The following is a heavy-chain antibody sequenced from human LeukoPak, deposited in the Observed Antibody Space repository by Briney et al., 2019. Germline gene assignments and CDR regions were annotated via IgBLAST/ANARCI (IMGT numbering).Heavy chain of an antibody. D-gene: IGHD3-9*01. CDR3: ARSIGLTGGGVDV. V-gene: IGHV3-11*01. Sequence: GGSLRLSCAASGFTFSTYAMSWVRQAPGKGLEWVSYITNGGSTIHHADSVKGRFTISRDNAKKTLYLQMNSLRAEDTAVYYCARSIGLTGGGVDVWGQGTTVTVSS. J-gene: IGHJ6*02. CDR2: ITNGGSTI. CDR1: GFTFSTYA.